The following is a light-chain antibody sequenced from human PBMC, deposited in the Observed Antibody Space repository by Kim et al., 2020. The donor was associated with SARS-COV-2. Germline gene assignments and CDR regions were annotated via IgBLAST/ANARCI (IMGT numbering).Light chain of an antibody. CDR3: QQYYSYPLT. Sequence: LSASTGDRVNLTCRASQGISSYLAWYQQKPGKAPKLLIYAASTLQSGVPSRFSGSGSGTDFTLTISCLQSEDFATYYCQQYYSYPLTFGGGTKVDIK. CDR1: QGISSY. CDR2: AAS. V-gene: IGKV1-8*01. J-gene: IGKJ4*01.